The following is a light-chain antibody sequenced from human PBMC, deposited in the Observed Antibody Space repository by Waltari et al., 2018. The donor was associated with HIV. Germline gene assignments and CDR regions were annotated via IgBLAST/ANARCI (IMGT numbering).Light chain of an antibody. V-gene: IGLV2-23*02. CDR2: DVY. CDR3: CSYVPVREFVV. J-gene: IGLJ2*01. Sequence: QSALTQPAAVSGSPGQSIVISCSGLDSVPPGHNYVSWSHQVPGPVPQLLIFDVYKRPARIASRFSASRSGDTASLTISDLQADDDGDYYCCSYVPVREFVVFGGGTKVTVL. CDR1: DSVPPGHNY.